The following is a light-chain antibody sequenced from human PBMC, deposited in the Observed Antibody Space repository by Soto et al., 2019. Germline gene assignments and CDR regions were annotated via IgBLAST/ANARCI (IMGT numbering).Light chain of an antibody. Sequence: EIVLTQSPGTLSLSPGERATLSCRASQSVINYLAWYQQKPGQAPRLLIYDASNRATGIPARFSGGGSGTEFTLTISSLQSEDFAVFYCHQYNDWPPAFGQGTKVDIK. CDR1: QSVINY. J-gene: IGKJ1*01. V-gene: IGKV3D-15*01. CDR2: DAS. CDR3: HQYNDWPPA.